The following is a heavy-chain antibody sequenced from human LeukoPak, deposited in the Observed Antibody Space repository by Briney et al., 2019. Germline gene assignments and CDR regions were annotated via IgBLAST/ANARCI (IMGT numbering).Heavy chain of an antibody. J-gene: IGHJ4*02. CDR1: GYTFTSCG. Sequence: ASVKVSCKASGYTFTSCGISWVRQAPGQGLEWMGWISAYNGNTNYAQKLQGRVTMTTDTSTSTAYMELRSLRSDDTAVYYCARDVRGYSYGQFDYWGQGTLVTVSS. V-gene: IGHV1-18*01. D-gene: IGHD5-18*01. CDR3: ARDVRGYSYGQFDY. CDR2: ISAYNGNT.